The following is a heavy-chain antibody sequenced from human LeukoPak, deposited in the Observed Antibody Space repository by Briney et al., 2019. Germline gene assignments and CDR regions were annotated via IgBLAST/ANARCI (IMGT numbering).Heavy chain of an antibody. CDR1: GFTFDDYG. V-gene: IGHV3-21*01. D-gene: IGHD2-8*01. CDR3: ARDPRSFDCTNGVCRFDY. Sequence: GGSLRLSCAASGFTFDDYGMSWVRQAPGKGLEWVSSISSSSSYIYYADSVKGRFTISRDNAKNSLYLQMNSLRAEDTAVYYCARDPRSFDCTNGVCRFDYWGQGTLVTVSS. CDR2: ISSSSSYI. J-gene: IGHJ4*02.